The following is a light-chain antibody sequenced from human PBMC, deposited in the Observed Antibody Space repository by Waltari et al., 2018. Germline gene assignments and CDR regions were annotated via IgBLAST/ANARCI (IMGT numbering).Light chain of an antibody. J-gene: IGKJ2*01. Sequence: IVMTQSPATLSVSPGERVTLSCRASQSVSGNLAWYQQKPGQAPRLLMYGASTRAAGVPTWFSGSGSGTEFTVTISSLQSEDFAVYYCQQYNDWPQTFGQGTKLETK. V-gene: IGKV3-15*01. CDR2: GAS. CDR3: QQYNDWPQT. CDR1: QSVSGN.